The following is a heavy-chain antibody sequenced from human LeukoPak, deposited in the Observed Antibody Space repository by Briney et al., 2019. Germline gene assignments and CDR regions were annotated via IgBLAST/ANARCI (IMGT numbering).Heavy chain of an antibody. CDR1: GYSISRGYY. CDR2: FYHTGST. CDR3: ARAGWIITSGIDY. D-gene: IGHD3-10*01. Sequence: SETLSLTCGVSGYSISRGYYWAWIRQPPGKGLEWIGTFYHTGSTYYTPSLGSRVTISVDTSKNEFSLNLNSVTAADTAVYYCARAGWIITSGIDYWGQGALVTVSS. J-gene: IGHJ4*02. V-gene: IGHV4-38-2*01.